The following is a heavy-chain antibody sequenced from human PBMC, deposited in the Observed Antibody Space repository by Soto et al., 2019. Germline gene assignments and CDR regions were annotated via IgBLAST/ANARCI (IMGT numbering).Heavy chain of an antibody. CDR1: GFTLSTYD. Sequence: EGCLRQSCSASGFTLSTYDMHWVRQATGKGLEWVAALSYAGDTYYPGSVKGRFTVSREGAKNSLYLQMNSLTAGDTAVYYCAKGPHSVWGYERIDVWGKRT. D-gene: IGHD2-21*01. J-gene: IGHJ6*03. CDR2: LSYAGDT. V-gene: IGHV3-13*01. CDR3: AKGPHSVWGYERIDV.